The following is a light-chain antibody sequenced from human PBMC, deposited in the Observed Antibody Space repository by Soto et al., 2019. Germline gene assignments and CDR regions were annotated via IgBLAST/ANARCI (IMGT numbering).Light chain of an antibody. CDR2: DAS. CDR3: QQYGSSPRT. J-gene: IGKJ1*01. CDR1: QSVSSC. Sequence: EIVLTQSPVTLSLSPGERATLSCRTSQSVSSCLAWYQQKPGQAPRLLISDASKRATGIPARFSGSGSGTDFTLTISSLEPEDFAVYCCQQYGSSPRTFGQGTKVDIK. V-gene: IGKV3-11*01.